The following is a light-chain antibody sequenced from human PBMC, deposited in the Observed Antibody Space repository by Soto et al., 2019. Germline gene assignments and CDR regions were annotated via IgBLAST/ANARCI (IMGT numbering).Light chain of an antibody. CDR2: ATS. V-gene: IGKV1-12*01. J-gene: IGKJ1*01. CDR1: QGISNW. Sequence: DIQMTQSPSSVSASVGDRVTITCRASQGISNWLTWYQQKPGKTPKLLIFATSTLQSGVPSRFSGSASGTDFTLTISSLQPEDSATYYCQQAKSFPWTFGQETKVEI. CDR3: QQAKSFPWT.